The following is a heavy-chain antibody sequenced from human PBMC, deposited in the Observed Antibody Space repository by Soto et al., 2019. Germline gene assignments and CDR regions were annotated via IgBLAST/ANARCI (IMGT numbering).Heavy chain of an antibody. CDR1: GGSISSGSY. CDR3: ARVHVMVVAGSTFDY. V-gene: IGHV4-38-2*02. CDR2: IYHGGTT. J-gene: IGHJ4*01. D-gene: IGHD6-19*01. Sequence: SETLSLTCTVSGGSISSGSYWAWIRQPPGKGPEWIANIYHGGTTFYNPSLKSRITISVDTSNNQFSLKLTSVTAADTAVYYCARVHVMVVAGSTFDYWGHGTLVTVSS.